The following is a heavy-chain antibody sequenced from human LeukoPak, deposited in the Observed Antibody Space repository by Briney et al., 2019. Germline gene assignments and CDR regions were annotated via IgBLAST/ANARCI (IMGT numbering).Heavy chain of an antibody. Sequence: PSETLSLTCTVSGGSISSYYWSWIRQPPGKGLEWIGYIYYSGSTNYNPSLKSRVTISVDTSKNQFSLKLSSVTAADTAVYYCARAYCGGDCYFFHWAAGSYYFDYWGQGTLVTVSS. CDR2: IYYSGST. CDR3: ARAYCGGDCYFFHWAAGSYYFDY. J-gene: IGHJ4*02. D-gene: IGHD2-21*02. V-gene: IGHV4-59*01. CDR1: GGSISSYY.